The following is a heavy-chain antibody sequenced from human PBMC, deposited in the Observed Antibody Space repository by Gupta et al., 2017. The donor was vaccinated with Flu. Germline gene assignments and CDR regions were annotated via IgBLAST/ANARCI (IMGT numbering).Heavy chain of an antibody. J-gene: IGHJ4*02. D-gene: IGHD5-18*01. Sequence: RQAPGKGLEWLANISLDGNKIYYADSQKGRFTISRDNSKNTLYLQMNSVREEDTGVYYCAKDPGGYSYGYFDAWGQGALVIVSS. V-gene: IGHV3-30*18. CDR3: AKDPGGYSYGYFDA. CDR2: ISLDGNKI.